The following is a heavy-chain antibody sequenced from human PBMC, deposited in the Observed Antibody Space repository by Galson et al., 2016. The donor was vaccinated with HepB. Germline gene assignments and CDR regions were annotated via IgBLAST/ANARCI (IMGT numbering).Heavy chain of an antibody. J-gene: IGHJ5*02. CDR2: IDPRDSYT. Sequence: QSGAEVKKPGESLRISCKGSGSSFTTYWITWVRQMPGKGLEWMGRIDPRDSYTNYSPAFQGHVTISADESINTVYLQWRSLKASDTAMYYCARSHDYGDYGTFGWFDPWAQGTLVTVSS. V-gene: IGHV5-10-1*01. CDR3: ARSHDYGDYGTFGWFDP. CDR1: GSSFTTYW. D-gene: IGHD4-17*01.